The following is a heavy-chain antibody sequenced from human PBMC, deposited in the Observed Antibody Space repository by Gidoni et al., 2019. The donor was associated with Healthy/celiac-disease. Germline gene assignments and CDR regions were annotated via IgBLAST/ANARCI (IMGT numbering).Heavy chain of an antibody. CDR2: ISAYNGNT. Sequence: QVQLVQSGAEVKKPGASVKVSCKASGYTFTSYGISWVRQAPGQGLEWMGWISAYNGNTNYAQKLQGRVTMTTDTSTSTAYMELRSLRSDDTAVYYCARVVVTAYYYYYYGMDVWGQGTTVTVSS. J-gene: IGHJ6*02. V-gene: IGHV1-18*01. CDR1: GYTFTSYG. D-gene: IGHD3-22*01. CDR3: ARVVVTAYYYYYYGMDV.